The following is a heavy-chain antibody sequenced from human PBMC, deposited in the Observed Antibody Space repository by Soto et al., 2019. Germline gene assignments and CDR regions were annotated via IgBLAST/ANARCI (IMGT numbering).Heavy chain of an antibody. J-gene: IGHJ6*01. D-gene: IGHD6-13*01. Sequence: QVQLVESGGGVVQPGRSLRLSCAASGFTFSSYAMHWVRQAPGKGLEWVAVISYDGSNKYYADSVKGRFTISRDNSKSTLYLQMHSLRAEDTAVYSCAKVFAAAGSYYYYGMDVWGQGTTVTVSS. CDR2: ISYDGSNK. V-gene: IGHV3-30-3*01. CDR3: AKVFAAAGSYYYYGMDV. CDR1: GFTFSSYA.